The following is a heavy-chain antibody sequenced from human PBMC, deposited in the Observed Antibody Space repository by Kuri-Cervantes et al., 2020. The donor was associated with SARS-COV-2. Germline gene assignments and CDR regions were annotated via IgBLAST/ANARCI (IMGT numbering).Heavy chain of an antibody. Sequence: SETLSLTCTASNGSISSDYWSWIRQPPGKGLEWIGYISHSRGTNYNPSLKSRVTISRDTSKNQFSLKLSSVTAADTAVYYCARALSSTGYSGSYNWFDPWGQGTLVTVSS. CDR3: ARALSSTGYSGSYNWFDP. D-gene: IGHD1-26*01. CDR1: NGSISSDY. CDR2: ISHSRGT. V-gene: IGHV4-59*01. J-gene: IGHJ5*02.